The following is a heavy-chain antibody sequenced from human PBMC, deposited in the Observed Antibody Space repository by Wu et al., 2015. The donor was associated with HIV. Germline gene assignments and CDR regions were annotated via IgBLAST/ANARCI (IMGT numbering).Heavy chain of an antibody. CDR3: AINTDSVATSLYSLGV. J-gene: IGHJ6*02. CDR1: GDTFSTST. Sequence: QVHLVQSGAEVKKPRSSVKVSCKASGDTFSTSTFTWVRQTPGQGLQWMGGIIPIFGKANYARRFQGKVTITADESTSTVYMELSSLKSEDTAVYYCAINTDSVATSLYSLGVWGQGTTVTVSS. CDR2: IIPIFGKA. D-gene: IGHD5-12*01. V-gene: IGHV1-69*12.